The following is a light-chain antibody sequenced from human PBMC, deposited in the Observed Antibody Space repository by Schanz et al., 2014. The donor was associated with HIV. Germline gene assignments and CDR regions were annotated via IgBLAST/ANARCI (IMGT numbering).Light chain of an antibody. CDR2: DVR. CDR1: SSDIGGSDY. Sequence: QSALTQPASVSGSPGQSITISCSGTSSDIGGSDYVSWYQQHPGRAPKVLIYDVRYRPSGVSNRFSGSKSGDTASLTIFGLQAEDEADYYCSSYTSSTTYVFGTGTKLPVL. J-gene: IGLJ1*01. CDR3: SSYTSSTTYV. V-gene: IGLV2-14*03.